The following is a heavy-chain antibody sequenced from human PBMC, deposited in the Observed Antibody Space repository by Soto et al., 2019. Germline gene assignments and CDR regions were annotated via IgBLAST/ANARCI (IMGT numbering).Heavy chain of an antibody. J-gene: IGHJ6*03. CDR1: GFTFSSYS. CDR2: ISSSSSYI. D-gene: IGHD6-13*01. CDR3: ARAPGQQLVIYYYYYYLDV. V-gene: IGHV3-21*01. Sequence: EVQLVESGGGLVKPGGSLRLSCAASGFTFSSYSMNWVRQAPGKGLEWVSSISSSSSYIYYADSVKGRFTISRDNAKNSLYLQMNSLSAEDTAVYYCARAPGQQLVIYYYYYYLDVWGKGATVTVSS.